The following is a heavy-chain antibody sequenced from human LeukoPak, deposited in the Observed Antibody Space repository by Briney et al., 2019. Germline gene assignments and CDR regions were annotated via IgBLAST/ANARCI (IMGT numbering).Heavy chain of an antibody. CDR3: ARRAGAYSHPYDY. CDR1: GFTFSDYY. CDR2: ISGSGSTI. V-gene: IGHV3-11*01. D-gene: IGHD4/OR15-4a*01. Sequence: GGSLRLSCAASGFTFSDYYMNWVRQAPGKGLAWVSYISGSGSTIYYADSVKGRFTISRDNAKNSLYLQMNSLRAEDTAVYYCARRAGAYSHPYDYWGQGTLVTVSS. J-gene: IGHJ4*02.